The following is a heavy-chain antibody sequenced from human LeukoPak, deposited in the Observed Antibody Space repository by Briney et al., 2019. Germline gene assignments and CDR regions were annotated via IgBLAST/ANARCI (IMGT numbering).Heavy chain of an antibody. CDR1: GFSFRRHP. V-gene: IGHV3-30*02. J-gene: IGHJ4*02. D-gene: IGHD5-12*01. CDR3: ASRPSGSDWGPFDF. Sequence: GGSLRLSWAAAGFSFRRHPMFWVRQAPGKRLDWLAFIRFDGSETDYADSVKGRFTISRDNSKDTLYLQMNSLRAEDTARYYCASRPSGSDWGPFDFWGQGTLVSVSS. CDR2: IRFDGSET.